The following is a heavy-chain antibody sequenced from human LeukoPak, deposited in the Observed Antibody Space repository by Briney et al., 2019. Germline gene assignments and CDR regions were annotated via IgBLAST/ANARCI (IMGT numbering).Heavy chain of an antibody. CDR3: AKNLLSLWLIDN. CDR2: ISGTGGST. J-gene: IGHJ4*02. Sequence: GSLRLSCAASGFAFTNYAMTWVRQAPGEGLEWVSTISGTGGSTYYAPSLKGRLTVSRDNSKNTLYLRLSSLRAGDTAVYYCAKNLLSLWLIDNWGQGTLVTVSS. D-gene: IGHD2-21*01. CDR1: GFAFTNYA. V-gene: IGHV3-23*01.